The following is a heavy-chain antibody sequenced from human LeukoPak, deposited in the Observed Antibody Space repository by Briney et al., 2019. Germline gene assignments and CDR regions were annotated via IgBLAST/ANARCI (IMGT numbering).Heavy chain of an antibody. V-gene: IGHV4-4*07. CDR2: IHASGRT. D-gene: IGHD3-10*01. CDR3: ARGFQYYYGSASYTDAFDI. CDR1: SGSISSYY. Sequence: SETLSLTCTVSSGSISSYYWSWIRQPAGKGLEWIGRIHASGRTYYNPSLKSQVTMSVDTSNNQISLKLSSVTAADTAVYYCARGFQYYYGSASYTDAFDIWGQGTMVTVSS. J-gene: IGHJ3*02.